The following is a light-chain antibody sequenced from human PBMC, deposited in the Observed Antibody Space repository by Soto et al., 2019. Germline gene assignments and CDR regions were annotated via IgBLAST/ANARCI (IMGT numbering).Light chain of an antibody. CDR3: VSFAGGTYV. CDR2: DVN. Sequence: QSALTQPPSASGSPGQSVTISCTGTSSDVGAYIFVSWYQQHLGKAPKLMVYDVNRRPPGVPDRFFGSKSGNTASLTVSGLQAEDEADYYCVSFAGGTYVFGTGTKVTVL. V-gene: IGLV2-8*01. CDR1: SSDVGAYIF. J-gene: IGLJ1*01.